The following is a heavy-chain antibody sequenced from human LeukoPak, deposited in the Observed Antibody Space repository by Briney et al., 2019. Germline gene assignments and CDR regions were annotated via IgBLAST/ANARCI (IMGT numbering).Heavy chain of an antibody. J-gene: IGHJ3*02. V-gene: IGHV3-30*18. CDR2: ISYDGSNK. CDR1: GFTFSSYG. CDR3: AKGSIRGYDFWSGYSGVAFDI. Sequence: GGSLRLSCAASGFTFSSYGMHWVRQAPGKGLEWVAVISYDGSNKYYADSVKGRFTISRDNSKNTLYLQMNSLRAGDTAVYYCAKGSIRGYDFWSGYSGVAFDIWGQGTMVTVSS. D-gene: IGHD3-3*01.